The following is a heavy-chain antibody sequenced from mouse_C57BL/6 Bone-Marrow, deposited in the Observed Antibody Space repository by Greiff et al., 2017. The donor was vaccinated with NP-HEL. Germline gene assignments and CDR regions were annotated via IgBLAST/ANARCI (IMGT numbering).Heavy chain of an antibody. J-gene: IGHJ1*03. CDR2: IWRGGST. CDR3: AKNHYGSSYVPYWYFDV. D-gene: IGHD1-1*01. CDR1: GFSLTSYG. Sequence: QVQLQQSGPGLVQPSQSLSITCTVSGFSLTSYGVHWVRQSPGKGLEWLGVIWRGGSTDYNAAFMSRLSITKDNSKSQVFFKMNSLQADDTAIYYGAKNHYGSSYVPYWYFDVWGTGTTVTVSS. V-gene: IGHV2-5*01.